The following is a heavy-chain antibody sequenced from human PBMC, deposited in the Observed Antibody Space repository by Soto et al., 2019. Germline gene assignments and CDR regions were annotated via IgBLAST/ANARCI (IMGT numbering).Heavy chain of an antibody. CDR3: AKEDTGGGTPLFNY. D-gene: IGHD5-18*01. J-gene: IGHJ4*02. CDR2: ISSSSSYI. Sequence: GGSLRLSCAASGFTFSSYSMNWVRQAPGKGLEWVSSISSSSSYIYYADSVKGRFTISRDNAKNSLYLQMNSLRAEDTAVYFCAKEDTGGGTPLFNYWGQGALVTVSS. CDR1: GFTFSSYS. V-gene: IGHV3-21*01.